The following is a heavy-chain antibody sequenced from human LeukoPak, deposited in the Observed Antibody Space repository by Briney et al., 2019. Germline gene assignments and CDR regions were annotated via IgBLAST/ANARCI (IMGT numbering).Heavy chain of an antibody. V-gene: IGHV3-21*01. J-gene: IGHJ6*02. CDR1: GFTFSSYI. D-gene: IGHD2-21*02. CDR2: MSSSRNYI. CDR3: ARRPDDCAGYYGMDV. Sequence: KTGGSLRLSRSASGFTFSSYIKNWVRQPPGEGVECGSSMSSSRNYIYYADSVKGRFTISRDNAKNSLYLQMNSLRAEDTAVYYSARRPDDCAGYYGMDVWGQGTTVTVSS.